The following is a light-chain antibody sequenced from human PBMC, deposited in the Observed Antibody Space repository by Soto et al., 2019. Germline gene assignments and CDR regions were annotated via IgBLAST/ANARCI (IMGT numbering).Light chain of an antibody. J-gene: IGKJ5*01. Sequence: ELVLTQSPGTLSLSPGERATLSCRASQSVSNNYLAWYQQKPGQAPRLLIYGASNRATGIPDRFSGSASGPDFTLTINRLEPEDFAVYYCQLYGISPQFGQGTRLEIK. V-gene: IGKV3-20*01. CDR1: QSVSNNY. CDR3: QLYGISPQ. CDR2: GAS.